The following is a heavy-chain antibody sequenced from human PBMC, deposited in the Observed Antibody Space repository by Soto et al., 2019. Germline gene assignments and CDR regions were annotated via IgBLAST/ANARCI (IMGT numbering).Heavy chain of an antibody. J-gene: IGHJ1*01. D-gene: IGHD2-15*01. Sequence: ASVKVSCKASGYLFTAYSMHWVRLAPGQGLEWMGVVNPSGGSTKYAQNFQGRVTTTRDTSTTTIYMELSSLRSGDTAIYYCAREENCSGGTCYSEYFHRWGQGTLVTVSS. CDR3: AREENCSGGTCYSEYFHR. CDR1: GYLFTAYS. CDR2: VNPSGGST. V-gene: IGHV1-46*01.